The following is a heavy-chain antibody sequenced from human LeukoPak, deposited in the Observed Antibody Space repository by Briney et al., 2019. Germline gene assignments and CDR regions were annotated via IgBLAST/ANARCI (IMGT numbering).Heavy chain of an antibody. Sequence: PGGSLRLSCSASGFTFSSYAMHWVRQAPGKGLEYVSAISSNGGSTYYADSVKGRFTISRDNSKNTLYLQMSSLRAEDTAVYYCVKGSLVSSTSCPFDYWGQGTLVTVSS. J-gene: IGHJ4*02. CDR2: ISSNGGST. CDR3: VKGSLVSSTSCPFDY. D-gene: IGHD2-2*01. V-gene: IGHV3-64D*06. CDR1: GFTFSSYA.